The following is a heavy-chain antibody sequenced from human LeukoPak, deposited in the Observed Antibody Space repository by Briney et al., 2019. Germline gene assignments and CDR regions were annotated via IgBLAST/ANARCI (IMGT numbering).Heavy chain of an antibody. CDR1: GFTFSSYG. D-gene: IGHD6-19*01. Sequence: GRSLRLSGAASGFTFSSYGMHWVRQAPGKGLEWVAFMSYDGSNKYYADSVKGRFTISRDHSKNTLYLQMNSLRAEDTAVYYCAKSYSSGWYYFDYWGQGTLVTVSS. V-gene: IGHV3-30*18. CDR2: MSYDGSNK. J-gene: IGHJ4*02. CDR3: AKSYSSGWYYFDY.